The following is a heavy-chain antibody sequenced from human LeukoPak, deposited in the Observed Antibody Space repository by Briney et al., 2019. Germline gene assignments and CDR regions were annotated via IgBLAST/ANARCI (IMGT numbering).Heavy chain of an antibody. J-gene: IGHJ4*02. V-gene: IGHV2-5*01. CDR3: AHSRLFTIFGVVIDY. Sequence: SGPTLVNPTQTLTLTCTFSGFSLSTSGVGVGWIRQPPGEALEWLALIYWNDDKRYSPSLKSRLTITKDTSKNQVVPTMTNMDPVDTATYYCAHSRLFTIFGVVIDYWGQGTLVTVSS. CDR1: GFSLSTSGVG. CDR2: IYWNDDK. D-gene: IGHD3-3*01.